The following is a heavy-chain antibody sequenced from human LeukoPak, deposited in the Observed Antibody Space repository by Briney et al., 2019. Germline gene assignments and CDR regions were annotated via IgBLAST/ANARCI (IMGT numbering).Heavy chain of an antibody. D-gene: IGHD1-26*01. CDR3: ARSRGSSGSYPFDY. Sequence: GGSLRLSCAASGFTFSGYSMNWVRQAPGKGLEWVSYISSSSTIYYAGSVKGRFTISRDNAKNSLFLQMNSLRAEDTAVYYCARSRGSSGSYPFDYWGQGTLVTVSS. J-gene: IGHJ4*02. V-gene: IGHV3-48*01. CDR2: ISSSSTI. CDR1: GFTFSGYS.